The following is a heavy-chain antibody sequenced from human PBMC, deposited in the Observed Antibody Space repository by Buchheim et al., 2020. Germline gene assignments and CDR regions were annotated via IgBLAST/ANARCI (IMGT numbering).Heavy chain of an antibody. J-gene: IGHJ6*02. D-gene: IGHD3-10*01. CDR1: GFAFSSYG. Sequence: QVQLVESGGGVVQPGTSLRLSCAASGFAFSSYGMHWVRQAPGKGLEWVAVISYDGSEKYYGDSVKGRFTISRANSKNTLYLQMNTLRAEDTAVYYCAKKKGAPGAFGMDVWGQGT. V-gene: IGHV3-30*18. CDR2: ISYDGSEK. CDR3: AKKKGAPGAFGMDV.